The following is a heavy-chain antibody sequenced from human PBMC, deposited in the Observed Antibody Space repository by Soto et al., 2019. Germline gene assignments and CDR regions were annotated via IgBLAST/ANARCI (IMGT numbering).Heavy chain of an antibody. CDR1: GFTFSTHS. Sequence: SLRLSCAASGFTFSTHSIIWVRQAPGKGLEWISFIDNSGGAIYYADSVKGRFTISRDNAKNPVYLQMNSLRDDDTAVYYCAKDAWVTTFRFDFWGQGALVTVSS. J-gene: IGHJ4*02. CDR3: AKDAWVTTFRFDF. CDR2: IDNSGGAI. V-gene: IGHV3-48*02. D-gene: IGHD4-17*01.